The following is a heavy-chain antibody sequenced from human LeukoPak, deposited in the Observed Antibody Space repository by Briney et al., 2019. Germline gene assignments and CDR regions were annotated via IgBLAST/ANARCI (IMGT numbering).Heavy chain of an antibody. CDR2: INPSGGST. CDR1: GYTFTSYY. Sequence: ASVKVSCKASGYTFTSYYMHWVRQAPGQGLEWMGIINPSGGSTSYAQKFQGRVTMTRDTSTSTVYMELSRLRSDDTAVYYCARAGHPQNYDFWSGLEKMAYYYMDVWGKGTTVTVSS. V-gene: IGHV1-46*01. J-gene: IGHJ6*03. D-gene: IGHD3-3*01. CDR3: ARAGHPQNYDFWSGLEKMAYYYMDV.